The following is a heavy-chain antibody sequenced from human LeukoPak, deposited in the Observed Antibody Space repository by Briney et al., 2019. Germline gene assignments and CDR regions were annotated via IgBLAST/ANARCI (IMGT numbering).Heavy chain of an antibody. D-gene: IGHD3-22*01. CDR1: GFTFSSYE. J-gene: IGHJ4*02. CDR2: ISSSGSTI. V-gene: IGHV3-48*03. Sequence: GGSLRLSCAASGFTFSSYEMNWVRQAPGKGLEWVSYISSSGSTIYYADSVKGRFTISRDNAKNSLYLQMNSLRAEDTAVYYCARGNRGSGDSSGEDDYWGQGTLVTVSS. CDR3: ARGNRGSGDSSGEDDY.